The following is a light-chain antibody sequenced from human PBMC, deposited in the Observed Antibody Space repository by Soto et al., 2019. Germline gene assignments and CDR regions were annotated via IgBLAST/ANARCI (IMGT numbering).Light chain of an antibody. CDR3: CSYAGSSTYV. Sequence: QSALTQPASISGSPGQSITISCTGTSSDVGVHNFVSWYQQHPGKAPIVLIYEVNKRPSGISNRFSGSKSGNTASLTVSGLQDEDEAYYFCCSYAGSSTYVFGSGTKLTVL. J-gene: IGLJ1*01. V-gene: IGLV2-23*02. CDR2: EVN. CDR1: SSDVGVHNF.